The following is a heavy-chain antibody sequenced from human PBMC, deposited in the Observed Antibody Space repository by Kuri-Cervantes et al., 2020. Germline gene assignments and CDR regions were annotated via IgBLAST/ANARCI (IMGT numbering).Heavy chain of an antibody. J-gene: IGHJ4*02. Sequence: GESLKISCAASGFTFSSYAMSWVRQAPGKGLEWVSAISGSGGSTYYADSVKGRFTISRDNSKNTLYLQMNSLRAEDTAVYYCAKGGLYYYDSSGLPRWGQGPLVTVSS. CDR1: GFTFSSYA. V-gene: IGHV3-23*01. CDR2: ISGSGGST. CDR3: AKGGLYYYDSSGLPR. D-gene: IGHD3-22*01.